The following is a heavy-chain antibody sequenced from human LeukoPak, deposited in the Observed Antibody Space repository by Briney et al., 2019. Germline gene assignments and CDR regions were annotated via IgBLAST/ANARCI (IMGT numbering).Heavy chain of an antibody. Sequence: ASVKVSCKASGYTFTGYYIRWVRQAPGQGLEWMGWIDPNSGGTDYAQKFQGRVTMTRGTSISTAYMDLSRLRSDDTAVYYCARVGYSSSASDYWGQGTLVTVSS. D-gene: IGHD2-2*01. CDR2: IDPNSGGT. J-gene: IGHJ4*02. CDR1: GYTFTGYY. CDR3: ARVGYSSSASDY. V-gene: IGHV1-2*02.